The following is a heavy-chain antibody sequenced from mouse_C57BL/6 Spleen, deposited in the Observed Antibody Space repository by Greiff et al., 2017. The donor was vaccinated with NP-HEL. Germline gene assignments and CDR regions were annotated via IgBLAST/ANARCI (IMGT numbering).Heavy chain of an antibody. CDR1: GYAFSSSW. CDR2: IYPGDGAT. V-gene: IGHV1-82*01. J-gene: IGHJ4*01. Sequence: VQLQQSGPELVKPGASVKISCKASGYAFSSSWMNWVKQRPGKGLEWIGRIYPGDGATNYNGKFKGKATLTAAKSSSTAYMQLISLTSEDSAVYFCARCTTVVPYYAMDYWGQGTSVTVSS. D-gene: IGHD1-1*01. CDR3: ARCTTVVPYYAMDY.